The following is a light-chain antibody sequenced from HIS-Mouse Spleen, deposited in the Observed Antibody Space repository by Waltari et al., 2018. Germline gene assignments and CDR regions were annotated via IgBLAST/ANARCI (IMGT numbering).Light chain of an antibody. CDR2: EDS. J-gene: IGLJ2*01. CDR1: AVPKNN. Sequence: SYELRQTPSVSVSPRQPAGITCCGDAVPKNNAYWDQQKSGQAPVLVIYEDSKRPSGIPERFSGSSSGTMATLTISGAQVEDEADYYCYSTDSSGNHRVFGGGTKLTVL. CDR3: YSTDSSGNHRV. V-gene: IGLV3-10*01.